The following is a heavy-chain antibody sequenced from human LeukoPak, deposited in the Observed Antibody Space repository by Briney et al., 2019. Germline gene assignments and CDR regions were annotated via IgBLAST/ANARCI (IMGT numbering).Heavy chain of an antibody. CDR2: IWYGGSNK. CDR3: AKDHCSSTSCYKRGGYYFDY. V-gene: IGHV3-30*02. D-gene: IGHD2-2*02. J-gene: IGHJ4*02. Sequence: GGFLRLSCAASGFTFSSYGMHWVHQAPGKGLEWVAVIWYGGSNKYYADSVKGRFTISRDNSKNTLYLQMNSLRAEDTAVYYCAKDHCSSTSCYKRGGYYFDYWGQGTLVTVSS. CDR1: GFTFSSYG.